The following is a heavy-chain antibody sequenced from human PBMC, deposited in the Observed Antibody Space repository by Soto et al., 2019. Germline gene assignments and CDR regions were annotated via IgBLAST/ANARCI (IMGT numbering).Heavy chain of an antibody. J-gene: IGHJ5*01. V-gene: IGHV3-23*01. CDR3: ATDHEYSSNWYPDS. CDR2: ISGGGVST. D-gene: IGHD6-13*01. CDR1: GFTFSSCA. Sequence: GSLRLSCAASGFTFSSCAMSWVRQAPGKGLEWVSAISGGGVSTYYADSVKGRVTISRDNSKDTLYLQMNSLRAEDTAVYYCATDHEYSSNWYPDSWGQGTLVTVSS.